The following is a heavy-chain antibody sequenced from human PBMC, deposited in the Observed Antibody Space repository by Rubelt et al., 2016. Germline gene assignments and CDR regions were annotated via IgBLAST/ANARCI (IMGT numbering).Heavy chain of an antibody. CDR3: AHDAAVAGYFDY. CDR1: GFSLSTSGVG. Sequence: QITLKESGPTLVKPTQTLTLTCTFSGFSLSTSGVGVGWIRQPPGKALEWLALIYWDDDKRYSPSLKSRATTTKDTSKNQVVRTMTNMDPVDTATYYCAHDAAVAGYFDYWGQGTLVTVSS. CDR2: IYWDDDK. D-gene: IGHD6-19*01. J-gene: IGHJ4*02. V-gene: IGHV2-5*02.